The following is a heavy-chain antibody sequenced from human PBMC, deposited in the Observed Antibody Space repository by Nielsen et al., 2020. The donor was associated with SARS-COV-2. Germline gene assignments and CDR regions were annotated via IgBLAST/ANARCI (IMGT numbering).Heavy chain of an antibody. V-gene: IGHV3-23*01. CDR3: AKNIRVLAGAAN. CDR1: EFLFSSSA. CDR2: ISASGDAQ. D-gene: IGHD6-19*01. Sequence: GESLKISCAASEFLFSSSAMSWVRQAPGKGLEWLSAISASGDAQYYADSIKGRFIISRDNSKNALFLRINSLRAEDTALYYCAKNIRVLAGAANWGQGTLVTVSS. J-gene: IGHJ4*02.